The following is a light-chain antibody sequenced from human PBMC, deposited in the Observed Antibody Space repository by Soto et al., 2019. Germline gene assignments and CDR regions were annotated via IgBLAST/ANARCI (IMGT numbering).Light chain of an antibody. CDR1: SSDVGGYNY. CDR3: SSYRISSTVV. Sequence: QSVLTQPASVSGSPGQSITISCTGTSSDVGGYNYVSWYQQHPGKAPKLMIYDVSNRPSGVSNRFSGSKSGNTASLTISGLQAEDEADYYCSSYRISSTVVFGGGTKLTVL. V-gene: IGLV2-14*01. J-gene: IGLJ2*01. CDR2: DVS.